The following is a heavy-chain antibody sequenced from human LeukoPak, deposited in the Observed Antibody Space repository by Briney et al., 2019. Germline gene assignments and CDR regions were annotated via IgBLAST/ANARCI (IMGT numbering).Heavy chain of an antibody. CDR2: IYYIGST. CDR3: AREVSTNPHFDY. Sequence: SETLSLTCTVSGGAISSYYWTWIRQPPGKGLEWIGYIYYIGSTNYNPSLTSRVTISVDTSKNQFSLRLSSVTAADTAVYYCAREVSTNPHFDYWGQGTLVTVSS. V-gene: IGHV4-59*01. D-gene: IGHD5/OR15-5a*01. J-gene: IGHJ4*02. CDR1: GGAISSYY.